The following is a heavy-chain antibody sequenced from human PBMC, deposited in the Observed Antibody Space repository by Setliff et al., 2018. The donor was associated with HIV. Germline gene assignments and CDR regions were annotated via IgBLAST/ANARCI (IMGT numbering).Heavy chain of an antibody. CDR2: INHSGST. Sequence: SETLSLTCAVYGGSFSDYYWSWIRQPPGKGLEWIGEINHSGSTNYNPSLKSRVTISVDTSKNQFSLKLSSVTAADTAVYYCARVQVVALGIVVLPAGALDFWGPGTLVTVSS. CDR3: ARVQVVALGIVVLPAGALDF. D-gene: IGHD2-2*01. CDR1: GGSFSDYY. J-gene: IGHJ4*02. V-gene: IGHV4-34*01.